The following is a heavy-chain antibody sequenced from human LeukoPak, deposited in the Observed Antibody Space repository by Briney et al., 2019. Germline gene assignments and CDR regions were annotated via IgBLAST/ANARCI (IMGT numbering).Heavy chain of an antibody. CDR1: GGTFSSYA. Sequence: SVKVSCKASGGTFSSYAISWVRQAPGQGLEWMGGIIPIFGTANYAQKFQGRVTITTDESTSTAYMELSSLRSEDTAVYYCATDFVVGAKGAFDIWGQGTMVTVSS. D-gene: IGHD1-26*01. CDR2: IIPIFGTA. J-gene: IGHJ3*02. V-gene: IGHV1-69*05. CDR3: ATDFVVGAKGAFDI.